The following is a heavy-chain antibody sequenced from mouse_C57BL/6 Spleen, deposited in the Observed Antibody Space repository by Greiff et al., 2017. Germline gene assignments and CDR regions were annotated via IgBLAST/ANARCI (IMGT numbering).Heavy chain of an antibody. Sequence: QVQLQQSGAELVRPGASVTLSCKASGYTFTDYEMHWVKQTPVHGLEWIGAIDPETGGTAYNQKFKGKAILTADKSSSTAYMELRSLTSEDSAVYYCTRNLDPGGYAMDYWGQGTSVTVSS. CDR2: IDPETGGT. J-gene: IGHJ4*01. V-gene: IGHV1-15*01. CDR1: GYTFTDYE. CDR3: TRNLDPGGYAMDY.